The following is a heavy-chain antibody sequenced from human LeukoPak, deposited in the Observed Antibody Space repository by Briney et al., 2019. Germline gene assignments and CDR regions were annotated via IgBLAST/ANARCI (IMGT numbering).Heavy chain of an antibody. CDR1: GYTFTSYG. Sequence: ASVKVSCKASGYTFTSYGISWVRQAPGQGLEWMGWISAYNGNTNYAQKLQGRVTMTTDTSTSTAYMELRSLRSDDTAVYYCARSTMVRGVRRYYFDYWGQGTLVTVSS. CDR3: ARSTMVRGVRRYYFDY. CDR2: ISAYNGNT. J-gene: IGHJ4*02. D-gene: IGHD3-10*01. V-gene: IGHV1-18*01.